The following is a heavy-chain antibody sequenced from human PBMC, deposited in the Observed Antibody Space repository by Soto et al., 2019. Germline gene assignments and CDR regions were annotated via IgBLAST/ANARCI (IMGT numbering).Heavy chain of an antibody. J-gene: IGHJ6*03. CDR2: IYYSGST. CDR1: GGSISSYY. Sequence: SETLSLTCTVSGGSISSYYWSWIRQPPGKGLEWIGYIYYSGSTNYNPSLKSRVTISVDTSKNQFSLKLSSVTAADTAVYYCARHMQSIAARFLFDYYYYMDVWGKGTTVTVSS. D-gene: IGHD6-6*01. CDR3: ARHMQSIAARFLFDYYYYMDV. V-gene: IGHV4-59*08.